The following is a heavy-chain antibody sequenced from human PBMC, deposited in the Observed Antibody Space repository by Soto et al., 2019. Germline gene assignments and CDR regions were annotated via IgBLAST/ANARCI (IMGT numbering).Heavy chain of an antibody. CDR3: AKGNDFWSGYYGMDV. J-gene: IGHJ6*02. V-gene: IGHV3-23*01. D-gene: IGHD3-3*01. CDR1: GFTFSSYA. CDR2: ISGSGGST. Sequence: GGSLRLSCAASGFTFSSYAMSWVRQAPGKGLEWVSAISGSGGSTYYADSVKGRFTISRDNSKNTLYLQMNSLRAEDTAVYYCAKGNDFWSGYYGMDVWGQGTTVTVSS.